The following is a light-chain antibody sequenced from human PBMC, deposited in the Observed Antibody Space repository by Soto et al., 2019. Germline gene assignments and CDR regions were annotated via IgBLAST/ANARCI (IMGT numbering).Light chain of an antibody. Sequence: EIVLTQSPATLSLSPGERATLSCRASQIVNSHFAWYQQKPGQAPRLLIYDTSNRATGIPVRFSGSGSGPDFTLTISSLEPEDFAVYYCQKRNPWHETFGQGTKLEIK. CDR1: QIVNSH. CDR2: DTS. V-gene: IGKV3-11*01. J-gene: IGKJ2*01. CDR3: QKRNPWHET.